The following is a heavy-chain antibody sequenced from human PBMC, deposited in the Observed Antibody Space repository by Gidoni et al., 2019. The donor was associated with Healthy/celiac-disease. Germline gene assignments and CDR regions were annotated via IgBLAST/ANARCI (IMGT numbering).Heavy chain of an antibody. J-gene: IGHJ2*01. CDR3: AREAPTYYYDSSGYYVGGYFDL. Sequence: EVQLVESGGGLVKPGGSLRLSCAACGFTFSSSSMNWFRQAPGKVLEWVSSISSISSYIYYAESVKGRFTISRDNAKNSLYLQMNSLRAEDTAVYYCAREAPTYYYDSSGYYVGGYFDLWGRGTLVTVSS. CDR2: ISSISSYI. V-gene: IGHV3-21*01. CDR1: GFTFSSSS. D-gene: IGHD3-22*01.